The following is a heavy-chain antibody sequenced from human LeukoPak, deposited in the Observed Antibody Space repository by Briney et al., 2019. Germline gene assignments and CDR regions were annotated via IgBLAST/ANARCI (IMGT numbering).Heavy chain of an antibody. D-gene: IGHD3-9*01. CDR1: GGSFSGYY. J-gene: IGHJ5*02. CDR2: INHSGST. V-gene: IGHV4-34*01. Sequence: SETLSLTCAVYGGSFSGYYWSWIRRPPGKGLEWIGEINHSGSTNYNPSLKSRVTISVDTSKNQFSLKLSSVTAADTAMYYCARVPGVYYDRLTGYGSGWFDPWGQGTLVTVSS. CDR3: ARVPGVYYDRLTGYGSGWFDP.